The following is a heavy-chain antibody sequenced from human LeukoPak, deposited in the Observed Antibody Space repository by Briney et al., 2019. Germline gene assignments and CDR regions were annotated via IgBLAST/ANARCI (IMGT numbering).Heavy chain of an antibody. CDR1: GGSISSGGYY. V-gene: IGHV4-31*03. D-gene: IGHD3-22*01. J-gene: IGHJ4*02. Sequence: PSETLSLTCTVSGGSISSGGYYWSWIRQHPGKGLEWIGYIYYSGSTYYNPSLKSRVTISVDTSKNQFSLKLSSVTAADTAVYYCARSKGGGHYYDSSGYYYVWGQGTLVTVSS. CDR2: IYYSGST. CDR3: ARSKGGGHYYDSSGYYYV.